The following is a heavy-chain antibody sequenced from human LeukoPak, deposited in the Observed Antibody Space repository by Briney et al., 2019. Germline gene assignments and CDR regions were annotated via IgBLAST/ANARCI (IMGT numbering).Heavy chain of an antibody. D-gene: IGHD1-7*01. Sequence: GGSLRLSCVASGFSLSNYIMSWVRQAPGKGLEWVSTVSSSGSYTYYADSVKGRFTISRDNSKNTVYLEVNSLRAEDTAVYYCARGGLKYNWNYDDAFDIWGQGTMVTVSS. CDR1: GFSLSNYI. V-gene: IGHV3-21*06. CDR3: ARGGLKYNWNYDDAFDI. J-gene: IGHJ3*02. CDR2: VSSSGSYT.